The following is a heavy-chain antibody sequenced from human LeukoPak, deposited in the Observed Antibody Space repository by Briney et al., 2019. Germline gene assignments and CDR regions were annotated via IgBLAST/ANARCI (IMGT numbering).Heavy chain of an antibody. CDR2: IKQDGSEK. D-gene: IGHD6-13*01. J-gene: IGHJ4*02. Sequence: PGGSLRLSCAASGFTFSNYWMSWVRQTPGKGLEWVANIKQDGSEKDYVDSMKGRLTISRDNAKNSVYLQMNSLRAEDTAVYYCARIGYSSSCFDYWGQGTVVTVSS. V-gene: IGHV3-7*01. CDR3: ARIGYSSSCFDY. CDR1: GFTFSNYW.